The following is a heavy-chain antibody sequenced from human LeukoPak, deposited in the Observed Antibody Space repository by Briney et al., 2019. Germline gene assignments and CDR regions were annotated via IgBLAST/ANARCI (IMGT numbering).Heavy chain of an antibody. CDR1: GGSISSSSYY. CDR2: IYYSGST. D-gene: IGHD4-17*01. CDR3: ARFFYGAYPNWFDP. J-gene: IGHJ5*02. V-gene: IGHV4-39*07. Sequence: SETLSLTCTVSGGSISSSSYYWGWIRQPPGKGLEWIGSIYYSGSTYYNPSLKGRVTISVDTSKNQFSLKLSSVTAADTAVYYCARFFYGAYPNWFDPWGQGTLVTVSS.